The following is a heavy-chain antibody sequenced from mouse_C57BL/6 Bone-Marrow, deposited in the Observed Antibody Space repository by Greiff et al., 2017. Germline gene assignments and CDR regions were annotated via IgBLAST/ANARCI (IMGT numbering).Heavy chain of an antibody. J-gene: IGHJ3*01. CDR3: ARGPFYDYDVAY. CDR1: GYTFTGYW. Sequence: QVQLQQSGAELMKPGASVKLSCKATGYTFTGYWIEWVKQRPGHGLEWIGEILPGSGSTNYNEKFKGKATFTADPSSNTAYMQLSSLTTEDSAIDYCARGPFYDYDVAYWGQGTLVTVSA. CDR2: ILPGSGST. V-gene: IGHV1-9*01. D-gene: IGHD2-4*01.